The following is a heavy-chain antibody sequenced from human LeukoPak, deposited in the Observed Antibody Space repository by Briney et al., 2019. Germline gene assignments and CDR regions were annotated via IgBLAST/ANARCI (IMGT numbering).Heavy chain of an antibody. CDR3: AKAGGPYPPYDY. CDR1: GYTFTSYD. D-gene: IGHD3-10*01. J-gene: IGHJ4*02. CDR2: MNPNSGNT. Sequence: ASVKVSCKASGYTFTSYDINWVRQATGQGLEWMGWMNPNSGNTGYAQKFQGRVTMTRNTSISTAYMELSSLRSEDTAVYYCAKAGGPYPPYDYWGQGTLVTVSS. V-gene: IGHV1-8*01.